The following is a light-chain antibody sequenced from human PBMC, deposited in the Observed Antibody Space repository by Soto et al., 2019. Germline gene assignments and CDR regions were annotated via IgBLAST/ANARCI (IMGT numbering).Light chain of an antibody. CDR1: QSVSDN. CDR2: GAS. V-gene: IGKV3-15*01. CDR3: QRYNNWPPWT. Sequence: EIVMTQSPATLSVSPGERATLSCRASQSVSDNLAWYQQKPGQAPRLLIYGASTRATGIPARFSGSGSGTEFTLTISSLQSEDFAVYYCQRYNNWPPWTFGQGTKVEIK. J-gene: IGKJ1*01.